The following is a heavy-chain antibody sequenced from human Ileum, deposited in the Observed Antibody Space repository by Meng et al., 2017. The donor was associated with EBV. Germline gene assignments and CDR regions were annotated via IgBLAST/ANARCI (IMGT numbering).Heavy chain of an antibody. CDR1: VGSTSSSSCF. Sequence: QSQVQESGQGLGKPSETLSLTCTVSVGSTSSSSCFWDWTRQPPGKGLEWMGSMECSGKSAYNPSLDSRVTRPVDTSKTQSTLKLSSVTSADTAVYYGVRRQNSDGDDAHFDHWGQGNLVTVSS. CDR2: MECSGKS. CDR3: VRRQNSDGDDAHFDH. V-gene: IGHV4-39*01. J-gene: IGHJ4*02. D-gene: IGHD4-17*01.